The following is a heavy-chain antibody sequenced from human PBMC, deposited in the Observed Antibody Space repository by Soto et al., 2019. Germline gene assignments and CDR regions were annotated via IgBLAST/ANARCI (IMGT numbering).Heavy chain of an antibody. V-gene: IGHV4-59*08. CDR3: ARQGAYYDILTGYYPIFDY. J-gene: IGHJ4*02. D-gene: IGHD3-9*01. CDR2: IYYSGST. Sequence: PSETLSLTCTFSGCSISSYYGSWIRQPPGKGLEWIAYIYYSGSTNYNPSLKSRVTISVDTSKNQFSLKLSSVTAADTAVYYCARQGAYYDILTGYYPIFDYWGQGTLVTVSS. CDR1: GCSISSYY.